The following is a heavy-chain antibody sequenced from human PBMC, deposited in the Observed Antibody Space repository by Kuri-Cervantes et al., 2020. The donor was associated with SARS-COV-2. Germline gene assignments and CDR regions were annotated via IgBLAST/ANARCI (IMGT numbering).Heavy chain of an antibody. Sequence: ETLSHTCAGSGFTFSIYWMSWVRQAPGKGLEYVANIQPDGNNKYYVDSVKGRFTISRDNAKNLLYQQMNSLGAEDAAVYYCAREGNLGYWGQGTLVTVSS. D-gene: IGHD3-16*01. CDR2: IQPDGNNK. J-gene: IGHJ4*02. CDR3: AREGNLGY. CDR1: GFTFSIYW. V-gene: IGHV3-7*01.